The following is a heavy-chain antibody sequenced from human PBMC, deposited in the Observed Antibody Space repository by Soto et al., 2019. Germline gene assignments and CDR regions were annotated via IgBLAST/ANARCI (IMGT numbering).Heavy chain of an antibody. CDR3: AKVLTDYGDFPDSFDY. Sequence: PGGSLRLSCAASGFTFSSYAMSWVRQAPGKGLEWVSAISGSGGSTYYADSVKGRFTISRDNSKNTLYLQMNSLRAEDTAVYYCAKVLTDYGDFPDSFDYSGQGTLVTVSS. J-gene: IGHJ4*02. V-gene: IGHV3-23*01. CDR2: ISGSGGST. D-gene: IGHD4-17*01. CDR1: GFTFSSYA.